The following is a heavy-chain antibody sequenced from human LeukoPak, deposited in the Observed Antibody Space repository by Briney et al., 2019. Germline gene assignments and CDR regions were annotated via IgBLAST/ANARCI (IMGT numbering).Heavy chain of an antibody. Sequence: GGSLRLSCAASGFTFSSYEMSWVRQAPGKGLEWVSYISSSGSTIYYADSVKGRFTISRDNAKNSLYLQMNSLRAEDTAVYYCARDDYGDYLEWFDPWGQGTLVTVSS. V-gene: IGHV3-48*03. CDR2: ISSSGSTI. D-gene: IGHD4-17*01. CDR3: ARDDYGDYLEWFDP. J-gene: IGHJ5*02. CDR1: GFTFSSYE.